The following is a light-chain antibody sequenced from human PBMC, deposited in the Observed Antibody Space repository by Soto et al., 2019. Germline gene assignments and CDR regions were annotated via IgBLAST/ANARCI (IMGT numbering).Light chain of an antibody. CDR3: QQYDSSPRT. J-gene: IGKJ1*01. CDR2: GAS. Sequence: EIVLTHSPGTLSLSPGERATLSCRASQSVSSSHLAWYQQKPGQAPRLLIYGASSRATGIPDRFSGSGSGTDFTLTISRLEPEDFAVYYCQQYDSSPRTFGQGTKVDIK. CDR1: QSVSSSH. V-gene: IGKV3-20*01.